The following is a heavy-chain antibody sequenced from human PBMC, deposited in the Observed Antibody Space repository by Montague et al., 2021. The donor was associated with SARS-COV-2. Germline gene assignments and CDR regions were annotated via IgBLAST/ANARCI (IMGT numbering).Heavy chain of an antibody. CDR1: GGSISSSSYY. J-gene: IGHJ5*02. V-gene: IGHV4-39*01. CDR3: ARQKRRITIFGVVIPPVLPWFDP. Sequence: SETLSLTYTVSGGSISSSSYYWGWIRQPPGKGLEWIGSIYYSGSTYYNPSLKSRVTISVDTSKNQFSLKLSSVTAADTAVYYCARQKRRITIFGVVIPPVLPWFDPWGQGTLVTVSS. CDR2: IYYSGST. D-gene: IGHD3-3*01.